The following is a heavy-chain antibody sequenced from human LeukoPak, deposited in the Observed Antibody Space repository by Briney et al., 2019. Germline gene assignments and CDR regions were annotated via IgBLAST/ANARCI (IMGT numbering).Heavy chain of an antibody. J-gene: IGHJ6*02. CDR3: ARHSDRWRYAMDV. V-gene: IGHV4-59*08. Sequence: SETLSLTCTVPGGSISFYWSWFRQSPGKGLEWIGQIYQSGSTDYNPSLGSRVTISRDTSKNQFSLQLTSVTAADTAVYYCARHSDRWRYAMDVWGQGTTVTVSS. D-gene: IGHD1-26*01. CDR1: GGSISFY. CDR2: IYQSGST.